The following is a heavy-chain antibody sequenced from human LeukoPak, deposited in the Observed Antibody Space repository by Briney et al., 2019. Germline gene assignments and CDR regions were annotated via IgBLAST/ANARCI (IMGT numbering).Heavy chain of an antibody. CDR3: ARDRDYGDYNTQDLFVY. CDR1: GGTFSSYA. CDR2: IIPIFGTA. D-gene: IGHD4-17*01. V-gene: IGHV1-69*01. J-gene: IGHJ4*02. Sequence: SVKVSCKASGGTFSSYAISWVRQAPGQGLEWMGGIIPIFGTANYAQKFQGRVTITADESTSTAHMELSSLRSDDTAVYYCARDRDYGDYNTQDLFVYWGQGTLVTVSS.